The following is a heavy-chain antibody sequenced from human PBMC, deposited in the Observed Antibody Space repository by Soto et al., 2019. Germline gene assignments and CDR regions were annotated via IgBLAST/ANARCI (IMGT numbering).Heavy chain of an antibody. J-gene: IGHJ6*02. Sequence: QVQLEQSGAEVKKPGSSVKVSCKASGGTFRTSAISWVRQAPGQGLEWMGGIMPIFRTPDDAQKFQGRVIITADEFTGTAYMELSGLRSDDTAVYYCARDKDRPQLGGNYYYILDVWGQGTTITVSS. CDR3: ARDKDRPQLGGNYYYILDV. V-gene: IGHV1-69*12. D-gene: IGHD3-3*02. CDR1: GGTFRTSA. CDR2: IMPIFRTP.